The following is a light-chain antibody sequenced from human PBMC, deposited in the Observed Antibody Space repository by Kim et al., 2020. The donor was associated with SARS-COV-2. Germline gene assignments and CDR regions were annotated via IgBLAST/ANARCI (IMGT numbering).Light chain of an antibody. CDR1: SLRSFY. V-gene: IGLV3-19*01. Sequence: ALGQTVRISCQGDSLRSFYASWYQQKPGQAPVLVIYDKNNRPSVIPDRFSGSSSGDTASLTITGAQAEDEADYYCNSRDTSGDHLVFGGGTQLTVL. CDR2: DKN. CDR3: NSRDTSGDHLV. J-gene: IGLJ2*01.